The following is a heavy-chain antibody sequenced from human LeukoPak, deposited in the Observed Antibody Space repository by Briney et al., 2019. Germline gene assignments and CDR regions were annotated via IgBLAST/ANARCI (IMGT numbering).Heavy chain of an antibody. Sequence: GRSLRLSCAASGFTFSSYAMHWVRQAPGKGLEWVAVISNDGSNKYYADSVKGRFTVSRDNSKNTLYLQMNSLRAEDTAVFYCAKDRRGYTYNFDYWGEGTLVTVSS. CDR3: AKDRRGYTYNFDY. CDR1: GFTFSSYA. J-gene: IGHJ4*02. D-gene: IGHD5-18*01. V-gene: IGHV3-30*18. CDR2: ISNDGSNK.